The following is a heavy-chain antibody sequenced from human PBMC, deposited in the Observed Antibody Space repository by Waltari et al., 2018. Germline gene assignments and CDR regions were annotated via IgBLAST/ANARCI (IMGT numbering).Heavy chain of an antibody. CDR1: GFPFSSYE. V-gene: IGHV3-48*03. CDR3: ARSLGYYYYGMDV. CDR2: ISSSGSTI. Sequence: EVQLVESGGGLVQPGGSLRLSCAASGFPFSSYEMHWVRQAPGKGLEWVSYISSSGSTIYYADSVKGRFTISRDNAKNSLYLQMNSLRAEDTAVYYCARSLGYYYYGMDVWGQGTTVTVSS. J-gene: IGHJ6*02.